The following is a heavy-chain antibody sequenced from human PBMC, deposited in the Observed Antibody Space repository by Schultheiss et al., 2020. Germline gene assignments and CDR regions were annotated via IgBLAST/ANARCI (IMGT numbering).Heavy chain of an antibody. CDR3: ARFLSGYGYYFDY. CDR2: IKQDGSEK. Sequence: GGSLRLSCAASGFTFSSYWMSWVRQAPGKGLEWVANIKQDGSEKYYVDSVKGRFTISRDNAKNSLYLQMNSLRAEDTAVYYCARFLSGYGYYFDYWGQGTLVTVSS. J-gene: IGHJ4*02. CDR1: GFTFSSYW. D-gene: IGHD3-3*01. V-gene: IGHV3-7*01.